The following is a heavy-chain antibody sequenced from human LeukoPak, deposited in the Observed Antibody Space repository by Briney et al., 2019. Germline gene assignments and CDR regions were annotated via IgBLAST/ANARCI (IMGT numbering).Heavy chain of an antibody. D-gene: IGHD3-10*01. CDR2: ISGDGKST. J-gene: IGHJ4*02. CDR3: ASSRVYGSHDY. CDR1: GFTFSSYP. Sequence: GGALRLSCTASGFTFSSYPMYWVRQAPGKGLEWVSAISGDGKSTYYAESMKGRFTLSRDNSKDTLYLQMNSLRVGDTAVYYCASSRVYGSHDYWGQGTLVTVSS. V-gene: IGHV3-23*01.